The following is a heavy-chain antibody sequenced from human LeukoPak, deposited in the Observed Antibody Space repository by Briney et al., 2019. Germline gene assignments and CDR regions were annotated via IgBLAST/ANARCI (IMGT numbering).Heavy chain of an antibody. V-gene: IGHV3-48*01. J-gene: IGHJ4*02. CDR1: GFTFSSYS. CDR2: ISSSSSTI. D-gene: IGHD3-10*01. Sequence: PGGSLRLSCAASGFTFSSYSMNWVRQAPGKGLEWVSYISSSSSTIYYADSVKGRFTISRDNAKSSLYLQMNSLRAEDTAVYYCARDQSRLWFGELNNDYWGQGTLVTVSS. CDR3: ARDQSRLWFGELNNDY.